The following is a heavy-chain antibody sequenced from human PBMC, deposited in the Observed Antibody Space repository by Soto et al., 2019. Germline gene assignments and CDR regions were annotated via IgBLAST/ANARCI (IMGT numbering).Heavy chain of an antibody. V-gene: IGHV1-69*02. Sequence: QVQLVQSGAEVKKPGSSVKVSCKASGGTFSSYTISWVRQAPGQGLEWMGRIIPILGIVNYAQKLQGRVTNTGDKSTSTAYMELSSLRSEDTAVYYCARGDGYNLRGIVYWGQGTLVTVSS. CDR3: ARGDGYNLRGIVY. CDR1: GGTFSSYT. CDR2: IIPILGIV. D-gene: IGHD5-12*01. J-gene: IGHJ4*02.